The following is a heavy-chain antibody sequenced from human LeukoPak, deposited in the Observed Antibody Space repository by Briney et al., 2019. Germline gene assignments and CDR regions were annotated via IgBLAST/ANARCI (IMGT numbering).Heavy chain of an antibody. J-gene: IGHJ4*02. CDR1: AGSISSYY. CDR2: MYYSGST. D-gene: IGHD2-2*01. CDR3: ARVRGTRFVYFDY. Sequence: SETLSLTCTVSAGSISSYYWSWIRQPPGKGLEWIAYMYYSGSTNYNPSLKSRVTISVDTSKNQFSLKLSSVTAADTAVYYCARVRGTRFVYFDYWGQGTLVTVSS. V-gene: IGHV4-59*01.